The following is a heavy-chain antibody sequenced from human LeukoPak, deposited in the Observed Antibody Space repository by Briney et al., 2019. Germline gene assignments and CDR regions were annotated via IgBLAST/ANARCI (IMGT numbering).Heavy chain of an antibody. J-gene: IGHJ4*02. CDR3: ARRGLSYYFDY. CDR2: INPSGGST. D-gene: IGHD3-10*01. V-gene: IGHV1-46*01. Sequence: ASVKVSCKASGYTFTSYNIHWARQAPGQGLEWMGIINPSGGSTSYAQKFQGRVTMTRDTSTSTVYMELSSLRSEDTAVYYCARRGLSYYFDYWGQGTLVTVSS. CDR1: GYTFTSYN.